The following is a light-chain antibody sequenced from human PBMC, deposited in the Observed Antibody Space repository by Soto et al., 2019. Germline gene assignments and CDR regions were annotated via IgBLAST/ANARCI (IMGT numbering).Light chain of an antibody. J-gene: IGLJ2*01. CDR2: EVS. Sequence: QSALTQPPSASGSPGQSVTISCTGTSSDVGGYNYVSWYQQHPGKAPKLMIYEVSKRPSGVPDRFSGSKSGNTASLTVSGLQAEDKADYYCSSYAGSNPVVFGGGTKVTVL. V-gene: IGLV2-8*01. CDR3: SSYAGSNPVV. CDR1: SSDVGGYNY.